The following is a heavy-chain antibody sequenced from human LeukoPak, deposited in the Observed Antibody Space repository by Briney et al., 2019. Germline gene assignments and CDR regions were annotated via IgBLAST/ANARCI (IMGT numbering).Heavy chain of an antibody. CDR1: GYTFTGYY. D-gene: IGHD3-10*01. Sequence: ASVKVSCKASGYTFTGYYIHWVRQAPGQGLEWMGWINPDSGGTNYAQKFRGGVTMTRDTSISTAYMELSRLRSDDTAVYYCARDGSGGSGAFDIWGQGTMVTVSS. CDR2: INPDSGGT. J-gene: IGHJ3*02. V-gene: IGHV1-2*02. CDR3: ARDGSGGSGAFDI.